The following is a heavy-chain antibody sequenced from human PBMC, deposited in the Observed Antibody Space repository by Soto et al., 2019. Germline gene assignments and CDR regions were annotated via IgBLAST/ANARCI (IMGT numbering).Heavy chain of an antibody. V-gene: IGHV3-23*01. CDR3: AKAREYYGSGFDS. CDR2: ISGGST. CDR1: GFTFSTYA. Sequence: GGSLRLSCAASGFTFSTYAMNWVRQAPGKGLEWVSGISGGSTYHADSVKGRFTMSRDNSKNTLYLQMNTLRAEDTAVYYCAKAREYYGSGFDSWGQGTLVTVSS. J-gene: IGHJ4*02. D-gene: IGHD3-10*01.